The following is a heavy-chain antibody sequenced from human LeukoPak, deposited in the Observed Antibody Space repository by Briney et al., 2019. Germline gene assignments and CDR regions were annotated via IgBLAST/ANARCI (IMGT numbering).Heavy chain of an antibody. D-gene: IGHD2-15*01. CDR1: GGSVSSGSYY. CDR2: IDYSGST. Sequence: SETLSLTCTVSGGSVSSGSYYWNWIRQPPGKGLEWIGCIDYSGSTYYNPSLKSRVTVSADTSKNQFSLKLTSVTAADTAVYYCARRWYHAYCDYWGQGSLVTVSS. J-gene: IGHJ4*02. V-gene: IGHV4-61*01. CDR3: ARRWYHAYCDY.